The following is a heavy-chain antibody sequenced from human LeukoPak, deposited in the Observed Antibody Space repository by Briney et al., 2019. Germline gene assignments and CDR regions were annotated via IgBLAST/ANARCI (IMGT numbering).Heavy chain of an antibody. D-gene: IGHD6-13*01. CDR1: GYTFTSYG. Sequence: GSVKVSCTASGYTFTSYGMNWVRQAPGQGLEWMGLIRVYNGNTNYAQNVQGRVTMTIDTSTNTPYIELKSLRSDDTAVYFCARDTYSTYDYWGQGTLVTVSS. CDR3: ARDTYSTYDY. V-gene: IGHV1-18*01. CDR2: IRVYNGNT. J-gene: IGHJ4*02.